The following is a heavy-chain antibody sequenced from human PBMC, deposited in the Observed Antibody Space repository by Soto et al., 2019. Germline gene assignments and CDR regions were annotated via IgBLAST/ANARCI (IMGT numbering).Heavy chain of an antibody. Sequence: ASVQVSCKASGFTFITYDFSWVRQAAGQGLEWMGWMNPNNGNAGFAQKFRGRINMTRNTSISTAYLELSSLRSDDSAVYYCARASARKRTHSKQQLVQPPRVSGMDVWGQGTTVTVSS. CDR2: MNPNNGNA. CDR1: GFTFITYD. V-gene: IGHV1-8*01. J-gene: IGHJ6*02. CDR3: ARASARKRTHSKQQLVQPPRVSGMDV. D-gene: IGHD6-13*01.